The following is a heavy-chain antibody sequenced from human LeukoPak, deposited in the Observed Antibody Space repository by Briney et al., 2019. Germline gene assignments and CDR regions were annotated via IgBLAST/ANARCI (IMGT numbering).Heavy chain of an antibody. CDR2: IYHSGST. D-gene: IGHD2-21*02. V-gene: IGHV4-38-2*02. Sequence: SETLSLTCAVSGYSISSGYYWGWIRQPPGKGLEWMGSIYHSGSTYYNPSLKSRVTISVDTSKNQFSLKLSSVTAADTAVYYCARDPPPSYCGGDCPIYYYYMDVWGKGTTVTVSS. J-gene: IGHJ6*03. CDR3: ARDPPPSYCGGDCPIYYYYMDV. CDR1: GYSISSGYY.